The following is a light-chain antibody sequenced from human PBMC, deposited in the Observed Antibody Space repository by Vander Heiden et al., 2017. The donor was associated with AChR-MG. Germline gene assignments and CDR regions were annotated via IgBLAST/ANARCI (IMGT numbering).Light chain of an antibody. V-gene: IGKV2-28*01. CDR2: LGS. CDR3: MQALQTPWT. CDR1: QSLLHNNGYNY. Sequence: DIVMTQSPPSLPVTPGEPASISCKSSQSLLHNNGYNYLEWYLQKPGQSPQLLIYLGSNRASGVPDRFSGSGSGTDFTLKITRVEAEDVGVYYCMQALQTPWTFGQGTKVEI. J-gene: IGKJ1*01.